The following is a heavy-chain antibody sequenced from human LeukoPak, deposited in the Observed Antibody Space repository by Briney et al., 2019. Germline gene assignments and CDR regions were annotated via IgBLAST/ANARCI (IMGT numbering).Heavy chain of an antibody. J-gene: IGHJ6*02. CDR2: IYASGTTT. CDR1: GFTFSSYA. V-gene: IGHV3-23*03. CDR3: ARDGGSGYYYGMDV. Sequence: PGGSLRLSCAASGFTFSSYAMNWVRQAPGKGLEWVSIIYASGTTTFYADSVKGRFTISRDNSKNTLYLQMNSLRAEDTAVYYCARDGGSGYYYGMDVWGQGTTVTVSS. D-gene: IGHD3-16*01.